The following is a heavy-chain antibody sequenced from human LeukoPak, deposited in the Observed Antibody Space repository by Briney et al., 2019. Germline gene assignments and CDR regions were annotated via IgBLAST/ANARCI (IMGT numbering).Heavy chain of an antibody. CDR2: MNPNSGNT. D-gene: IGHD3-10*01. CDR3: ARPTRLWFGELSFTY. V-gene: IGHV1-8*01. CDR1: GYTFTSYD. Sequence: GASVKVSCKASGYTFTSYDINWVRQATEQGLEWMGWMNPNSGNTGYAQKFQGRVTMTRNTSISTAYMELSSLRSEDTAVYYCARPTRLWFGELSFTYWGQGTLVTVSS. J-gene: IGHJ4*02.